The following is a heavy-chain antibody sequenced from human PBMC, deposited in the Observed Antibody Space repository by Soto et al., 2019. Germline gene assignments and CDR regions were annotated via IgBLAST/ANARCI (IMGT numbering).Heavy chain of an antibody. CDR2: MSQIGTV. V-gene: IGHV4-4*02. CDR1: GVSIDTNYY. J-gene: IGHJ4*02. Sequence: QVLLQESGPGLVQPSGTLSLSCVVSGVSIDTNYYWGWVRQPPGKGLEWLGDMSQIGTVHYNPSLESRVSISMDKSQNQFSLKLTSVTAADTAIYYCARSFGWYAIDYWGQGALVIVSS. D-gene: IGHD6-19*01. CDR3: ARSFGWYAIDY.